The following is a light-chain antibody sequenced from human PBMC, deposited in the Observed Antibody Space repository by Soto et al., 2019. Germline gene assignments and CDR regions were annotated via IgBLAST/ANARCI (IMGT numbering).Light chain of an antibody. CDR3: QQYGSSRT. CDR2: GAS. Sequence: EIVLTQSPGTLSLSPGERATLSCRASQSVSSSYLAWYQQKPGQPPRLLIYGASSRATGIPARFSGSGSGTDFTLTISRLEPEDFAVYYCQQYGSSRTFGQGTKVEIK. CDR1: QSVSSSY. J-gene: IGKJ1*01. V-gene: IGKV3-20*01.